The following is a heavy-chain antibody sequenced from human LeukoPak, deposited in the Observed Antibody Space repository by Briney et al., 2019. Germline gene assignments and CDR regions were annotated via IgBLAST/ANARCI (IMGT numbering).Heavy chain of an antibody. CDR3: AKDGPRIGRGYSYGYYFDY. Sequence: GGSLRLSCAASGFTFSSYAMSWVRQAPGKGLEWVSAIRGSGGSTYYADSVKGRFTISRDNSKNTLYLQMNSLRAEDTAVYYCAKDGPRIGRGYSYGYYFDYWGQGTLVTVSS. J-gene: IGHJ4*02. D-gene: IGHD5-18*01. V-gene: IGHV3-23*01. CDR2: IRGSGGST. CDR1: GFTFSSYA.